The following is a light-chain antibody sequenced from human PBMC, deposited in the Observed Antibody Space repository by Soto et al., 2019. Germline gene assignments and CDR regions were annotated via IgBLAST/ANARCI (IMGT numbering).Light chain of an antibody. J-gene: IGKJ5*01. CDR3: QQANSYPIT. CDR1: QGISSW. V-gene: IGKV1-12*01. Sequence: DIQMTQSPSSVSASVGDRVTIACRASQGISSWLAWYQQKPGKAPKLLSYTSSSLQSGVPLRFSGSGSGTDFTLTLSSMQPEDFANDYCQQANSYPITFGHGTRLEIK. CDR2: TSS.